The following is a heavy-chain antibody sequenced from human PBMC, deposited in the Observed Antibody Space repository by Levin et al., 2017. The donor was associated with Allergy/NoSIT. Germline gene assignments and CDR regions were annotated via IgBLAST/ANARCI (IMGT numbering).Heavy chain of an antibody. J-gene: IGHJ5*02. V-gene: IGHV3-74*01. CDR3: ASSISVSGSSGWFDP. D-gene: IGHD6-19*01. CDR1: GFSFNNYW. CDR2: INRDGSST. Sequence: PGGSLRLSCAASGFSFNNYWMHWVRQAPGKGLLWVSRINRDGSSTSYADSVKGRFTISRDNAKNTLYLQMNSLRAEDTAVYYCASSISVSGSSGWFDPWGQGTLVTVSS.